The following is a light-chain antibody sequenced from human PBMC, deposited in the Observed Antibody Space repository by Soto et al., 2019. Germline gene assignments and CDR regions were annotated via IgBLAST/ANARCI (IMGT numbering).Light chain of an antibody. Sequence: DVLLTQSPLSLPVTLGQPASISCRSSQSLVFSDGNTYLSWFQQRPGQPPRRLIYKVSNWDSGVPDRFSGSGSGTDFTLRISRVEVEDVAIYYCMLGSHWPGAFGQGTKVDIK. CDR1: QSLVFSDGNTY. CDR3: MLGSHWPGA. V-gene: IGKV2D-30*01. J-gene: IGKJ1*01. CDR2: KVS.